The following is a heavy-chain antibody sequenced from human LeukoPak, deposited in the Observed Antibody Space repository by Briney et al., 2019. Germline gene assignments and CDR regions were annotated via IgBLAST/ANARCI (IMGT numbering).Heavy chain of an antibody. CDR2: IIPIFGTA. CDR3: ASEYCSGGSCYGGRSAY. D-gene: IGHD2-15*01. V-gene: IGHV1-69*05. CDR1: EGTFSSCA. J-gene: IGHJ4*02. Sequence: GASVKVSCKASEGTFSSCAISWVRQAPGQGLEWMGRIIPIFGTANYAQKFQGRVTITTDESTSTAYMELSSLRSEDTAVYYCASEYCSGGSCYGGRSAYWGQGTLVTVSS.